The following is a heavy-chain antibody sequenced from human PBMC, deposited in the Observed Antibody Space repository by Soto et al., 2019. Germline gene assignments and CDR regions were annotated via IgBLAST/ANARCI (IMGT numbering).Heavy chain of an antibody. V-gene: IGHV5-51*03. CDR3: ARPRSSSRNYYGMDV. D-gene: IGHD6-13*01. CDR1: GYSFTSYW. J-gene: IGHJ6*02. CDR2: IYPGDSDT. Sequence: EVQLVQSGAEVKKPGESLKISCKGSGYSFTSYWIGWVRQMPGKGLEWMGIIYPGDSDTRYSPSFQGQVTISADKSSXTAYVEWSSLKASDTAMYYCARPRSSSRNYYGMDVWGQGTTVTVSS.